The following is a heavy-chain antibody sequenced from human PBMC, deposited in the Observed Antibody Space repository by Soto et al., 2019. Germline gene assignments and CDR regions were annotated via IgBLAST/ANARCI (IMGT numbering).Heavy chain of an antibody. CDR1: AFTVSSNS. V-gene: IGHV3-66*01. Sequence: EVQLVESGGGLVQPGGSLRLSCAPSAFTVSSNSMSWVRQAPGKGLEWVSVIYSGGSTDYADSVKGRFTISRDNAKNTVCLQMNRLRVEDTAVYYCARAPNRYYGLDVWGQGITVTVSS. CDR2: IYSGGST. CDR3: ARAPNRYYGLDV. J-gene: IGHJ6*02.